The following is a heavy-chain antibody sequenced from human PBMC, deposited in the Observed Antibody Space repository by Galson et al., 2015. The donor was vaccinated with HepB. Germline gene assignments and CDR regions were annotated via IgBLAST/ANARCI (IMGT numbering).Heavy chain of an antibody. Sequence: SLRLSCAASGFTFSSYAMHWVRQAPGKGLEYVSAISSNGGSTYYADSVKGRFTISRDNSKNTLYLQMSSLRAEDTAVYYCVKDLSYDILTGYYDLVYWGQGTLVTVSS. CDR3: VKDLSYDILTGYYDLVY. CDR1: GFTFSSYA. J-gene: IGHJ4*02. D-gene: IGHD3-9*01. V-gene: IGHV3-64D*06. CDR2: ISSNGGST.